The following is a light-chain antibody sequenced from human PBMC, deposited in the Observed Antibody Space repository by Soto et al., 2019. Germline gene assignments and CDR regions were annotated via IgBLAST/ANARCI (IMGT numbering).Light chain of an antibody. CDR1: SSDVGGYNY. J-gene: IGLJ2*01. V-gene: IGLV2-14*01. CDR3: SSYTGSSTLV. CDR2: DVS. Sequence: QSALTQPASVSGSPGQSITISCTGTSSDVGGYNYVSWYQQYPGKAPKLMIYDVSNRPSGVSNRFSGSKSGNTASLTISGLQAEDEADYYCSSYTGSSTLVFGGGTHLTVL.